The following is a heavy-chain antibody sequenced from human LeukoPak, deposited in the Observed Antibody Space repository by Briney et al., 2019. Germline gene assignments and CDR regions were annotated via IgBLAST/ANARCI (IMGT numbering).Heavy chain of an antibody. D-gene: IGHD3-10*01. Sequence: GGSLRLSCSASGFSFSNFAMNWARQAPGKGLEWVAGISGRGATTFYADSVKGRLTISRDNAKNSLYLQMNSLRAEDTAVYYCATEGYYYGLVIWGQSTRLTVSS. J-gene: IGHJ3*02. CDR2: ISGRGATT. CDR3: ATEGYYYGLVI. V-gene: IGHV3-23*01. CDR1: GFSFSNFA.